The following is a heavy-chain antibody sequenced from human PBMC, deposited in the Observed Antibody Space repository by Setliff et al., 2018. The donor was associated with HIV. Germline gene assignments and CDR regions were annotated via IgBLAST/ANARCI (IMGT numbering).Heavy chain of an antibody. CDR3: ARQFEISGVVIGNWFDP. CDR1: GYSISSGYY. D-gene: IGHD3-3*01. CDR2: IYHSGST. V-gene: IGHV4-38-2*01. Sequence: LSLTCAVSGYSISSGYYWGWIRQPPGKGLEWIGTIYHSGSTYYNPSLKSRVTISVDTSKNQFPLKLSSVTAADTAVYYCARQFEISGVVIGNWFDPWGQGSLVTVSS. J-gene: IGHJ5*02.